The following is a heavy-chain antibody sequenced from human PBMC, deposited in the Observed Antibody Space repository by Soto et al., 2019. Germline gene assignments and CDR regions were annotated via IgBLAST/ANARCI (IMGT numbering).Heavy chain of an antibody. CDR2: ILTMYGTS. CDR1: GGTFSSYA. J-gene: IGHJ5*02. V-gene: IGHV1-69*06. CDR3: ARAGYNSSYHNWLDP. D-gene: IGHD6-6*01. Sequence: QVQLVQSGAEVKKPGSSVKVSCKASGGTFSSYAISWVRLAPGQGLEWMGGILTMYGTSNYAQRFHGRVTISADKSTSTAYMELSSLTSEDTALYYCARAGYNSSYHNWLDPWGQGTLVTVSS.